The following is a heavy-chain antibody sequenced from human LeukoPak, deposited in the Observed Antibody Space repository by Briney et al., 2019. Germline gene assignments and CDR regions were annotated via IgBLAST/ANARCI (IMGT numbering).Heavy chain of an antibody. D-gene: IGHD3-9*01. CDR3: ARAKRYYDILTGYPDLDY. CDR1: GGTFSSYA. J-gene: IGHJ4*02. V-gene: IGHV1-69*05. Sequence: SVKVSCKASGGTFSSYAISWARQAPGQGLEWMGRIIPIFGTANYAQKFQGRVTITTDESTSTAYMELSSLRSEDTAVYYCARAKRYYDILTGYPDLDYWGQGTLVTVSS. CDR2: IIPIFGTA.